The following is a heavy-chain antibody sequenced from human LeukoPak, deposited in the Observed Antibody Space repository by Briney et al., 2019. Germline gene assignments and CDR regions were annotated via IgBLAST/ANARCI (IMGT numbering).Heavy chain of an antibody. CDR1: GYTFTGYY. J-gene: IGHJ4*02. D-gene: IGHD1-7*01. CDR3: ARPGITGTTGGFDY. Sequence: ASVKVSCKASGYTFTGYYMHWVRQAPGRGLEWMGRINPNSGGTNYAQKFQGRVTMTRDTSISTAYLQWSSLKASDTAMYYCARPGITGTTGGFDYWGQGTLVTVSS. V-gene: IGHV1-2*06. CDR2: INPNSGGT.